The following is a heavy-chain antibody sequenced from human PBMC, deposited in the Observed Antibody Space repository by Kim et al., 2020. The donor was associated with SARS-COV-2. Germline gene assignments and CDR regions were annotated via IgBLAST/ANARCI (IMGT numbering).Heavy chain of an antibody. CDR1: GFTFSSYW. D-gene: IGHD2-21*02. J-gene: IGHJ4*02. CDR2: IKQDGSEK. V-gene: IGHV3-7*05. Sequence: GGSLRLSCAASGFTFSSYWMSWVRQAPGKGLEWVANIKQDGSEKYYVDSVKGRFTISRDNAKNSLYLQMNSLRAEDTAVYYCARGAGDHIVVVTACRFDYWGQGTLVTVSS. CDR3: ARGAGDHIVVVTACRFDY.